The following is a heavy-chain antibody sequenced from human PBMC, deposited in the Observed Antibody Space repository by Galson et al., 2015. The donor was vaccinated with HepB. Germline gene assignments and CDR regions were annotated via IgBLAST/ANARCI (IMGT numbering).Heavy chain of an antibody. CDR2: ISYDGSNK. Sequence: SLRLSCAASGFTFSSYAMHWVRQAPGKGLEWVAVISYDGSNKYYADSVKGRFTISRDNSKNTLYLQMNSLRAEDTAVYYCARGDYDYVWGSRFDYWGQGTLVTVSS. CDR3: ARGDYDYVWGSRFDY. J-gene: IGHJ4*02. D-gene: IGHD3-16*01. CDR1: GFTFSSYA. V-gene: IGHV3-30-3*01.